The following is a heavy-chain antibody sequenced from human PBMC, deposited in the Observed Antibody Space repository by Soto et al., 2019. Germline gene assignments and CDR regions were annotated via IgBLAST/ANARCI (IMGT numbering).Heavy chain of an antibody. V-gene: IGHV1-2*04. J-gene: IGHJ4*02. CDR2: INPNSGGT. D-gene: IGHD3-22*01. CDR1: GYTFTGYY. CDR3: ARALGYDSGGFDY. Sequence: ASVKVSCKASGYTFTGYYMHWVRQAPGQGLEWMGWINPNSGGTNYAQKFQGWVTMTRDTSISTAYMELSRLRSDDTAVYYCARALGYDSGGFDYWGRGTLVTVSS.